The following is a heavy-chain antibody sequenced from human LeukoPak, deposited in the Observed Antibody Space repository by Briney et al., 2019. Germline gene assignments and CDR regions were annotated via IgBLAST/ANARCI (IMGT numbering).Heavy chain of an antibody. CDR2: IYYSGST. J-gene: IGHJ4*02. D-gene: IGHD3-10*01. Sequence: SETLSLTCTVSGGSISSYYWGWIRQPPGKGLEWIGSIYYSGSTYYNPSLKSRVTISVDTSKNQFSLKLTSVTAADMAVYYCARLLWFGDKYYFDYWGQGTLVTVSS. V-gene: IGHV4-39*01. CDR1: GGSISSYY. CDR3: ARLLWFGDKYYFDY.